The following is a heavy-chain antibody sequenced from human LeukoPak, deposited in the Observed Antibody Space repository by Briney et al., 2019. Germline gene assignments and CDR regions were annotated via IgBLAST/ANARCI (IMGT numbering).Heavy chain of an antibody. Sequence: PSETLSLTCAVSGGSISSSSYYWGWIRQPPGKGLEWIGSIYYSGSTYYNPSLKSRVTISVDTSKNQFSLKLSSVTAADTAVYYCARHVGFFSKFDPWGQGTLVTVSS. CDR2: IYYSGST. CDR1: GGSISSSSYY. CDR3: ARHVGFFSKFDP. J-gene: IGHJ5*02. V-gene: IGHV4-39*01. D-gene: IGHD3-10*01.